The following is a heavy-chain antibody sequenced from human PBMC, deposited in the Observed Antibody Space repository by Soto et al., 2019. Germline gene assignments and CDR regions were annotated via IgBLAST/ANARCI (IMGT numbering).Heavy chain of an antibody. D-gene: IGHD3-10*01. V-gene: IGHV4-30-4*01. J-gene: IGHJ6*02. CDR1: GGSISSGDYY. CDR2: IYYSGST. CDR3: ARVGFGELWDYYYGMDV. Sequence: SETLSLTRTVSGGSISSGDYYWSWIRQPPGKGLEWIGYIYYSGSTYYNPSLKSRVTISVDTSKNQFSLKLSSVTAADTAVYYCARVGFGELWDYYYGMDVWGQGATVTVSS.